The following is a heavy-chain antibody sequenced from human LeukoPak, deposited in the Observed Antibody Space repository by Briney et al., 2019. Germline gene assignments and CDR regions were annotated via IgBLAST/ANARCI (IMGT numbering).Heavy chain of an antibody. CDR2: VYFSGST. D-gene: IGHD3-22*01. CDR1: GGSISTYF. CDR3: ARHKSSGSYPLDY. J-gene: IGHJ4*02. V-gene: IGHV4-59*08. Sequence: SETLSLTCTVCGGSISTYFCSWIRQPPGKRLEWIGHVYFSGSTNYNPSLESRVTISVDTSKNQFSLTLSSVNAAYTAVYYCARHKSSGSYPLDYWGQGILVTVSS.